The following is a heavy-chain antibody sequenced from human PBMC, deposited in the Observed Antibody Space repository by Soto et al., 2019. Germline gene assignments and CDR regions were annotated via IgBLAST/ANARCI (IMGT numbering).Heavy chain of an antibody. CDR2: TRNKANSYTT. CDR3: ARGWNPIYYYYGMDV. J-gene: IGHJ6*02. CDR1: GLTFSDHY. Sequence: PGGALGHSCAASGLTFSDHYMDWVRQAPGKGLEWVGRTRNKANSYTTEYAASVKGRFTISRDDSKNSLYLQMNSLKTEDTAVYYCARGWNPIYYYYGMDVWGQGTTVTVSS. D-gene: IGHD1-1*01. V-gene: IGHV3-72*01.